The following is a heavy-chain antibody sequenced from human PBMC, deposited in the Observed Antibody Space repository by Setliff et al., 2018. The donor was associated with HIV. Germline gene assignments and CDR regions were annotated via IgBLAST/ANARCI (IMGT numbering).Heavy chain of an antibody. CDR3: ASTDNTGYKIDY. CDR1: NGSISRSSYY. Sequence: SETLSLTCAVSNGSISRSSYYWGWIRQPPGKGPEWVGSIYYSGSTYYSPSLKSRVTISVDTSKRQFFLHLTSVTAADTAAYFCASTDNTGYKIDYWGQGTLVTVSS. D-gene: IGHD3-10*01. V-gene: IGHV4-39*01. CDR2: IYYSGST. J-gene: IGHJ4*02.